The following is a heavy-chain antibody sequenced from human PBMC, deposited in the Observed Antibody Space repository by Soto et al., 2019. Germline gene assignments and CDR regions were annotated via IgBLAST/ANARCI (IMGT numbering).Heavy chain of an antibody. J-gene: IGHJ6*02. V-gene: IGHV3-53*01. D-gene: IGHD5-12*01. CDR2: IYSGGST. Sequence: GGSLRLSCAASGFTVSSNYMSWVRQAPGKGLEWVSVIYSGGSTYYADSVKGRFTISRDNSKNTLYLQMNSLRAEDTAVYYCERARDVASYYGMDVWGQGTTVTVSS. CDR1: GFTVSSNY. CDR3: ERARDVASYYGMDV.